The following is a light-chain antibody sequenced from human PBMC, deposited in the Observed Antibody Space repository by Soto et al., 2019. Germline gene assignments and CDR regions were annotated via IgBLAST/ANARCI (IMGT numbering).Light chain of an antibody. CDR1: SSNIGSNY. V-gene: IGLV1-47*01. J-gene: IGLJ1*01. CDR2: RNN. Sequence: QSVLTQPPSASGTPGQRVTVSFSGSSSNIGSNYVYWYQHLPGTAPKLLVYRNNQRPSGVPDRFSGSMSDTSASLAISGLRSEDEADYYCATWDDSLSGYVFGTGTKLTVL. CDR3: ATWDDSLSGYV.